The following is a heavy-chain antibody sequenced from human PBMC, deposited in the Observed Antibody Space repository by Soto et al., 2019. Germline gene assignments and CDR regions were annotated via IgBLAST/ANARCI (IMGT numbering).Heavy chain of an antibody. J-gene: IGHJ4*02. CDR1: GGSISSGVYY. D-gene: IGHD3-10*01. V-gene: IGHV4-31*03. CDR3: ATYGSGTYKPTTFDY. Sequence: QVQLQESGPGLVKPSQTLSLTCTVSGGSISSGVYYWSWIRLHPGTGLEWIGYIFYSGSTYYNPSLKSRVTISVDTSKNQFSLKLSSVTAADTAGYYCATYGSGTYKPTTFDYWGQGTLVTVSS. CDR2: IFYSGST.